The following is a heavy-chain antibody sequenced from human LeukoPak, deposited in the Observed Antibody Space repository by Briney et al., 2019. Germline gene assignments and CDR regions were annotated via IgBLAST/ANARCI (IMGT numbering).Heavy chain of an antibody. CDR3: ASTHLGYCSSASCQNDY. V-gene: IGHV3-53*01. CDR2: IYSGGST. J-gene: IGHJ4*02. CDR1: GFTVSSNY. Sequence: TGGSLRLSCAASGFTVSSNYMSWVRQAPGKGLEWVSVIYSGGSTYYADSVKGRFTISRDNSKNTLYLQMNSLRAEDTAVYYCASTHLGYCSSASCQNDYWGQGTLVTVSS. D-gene: IGHD2-2*01.